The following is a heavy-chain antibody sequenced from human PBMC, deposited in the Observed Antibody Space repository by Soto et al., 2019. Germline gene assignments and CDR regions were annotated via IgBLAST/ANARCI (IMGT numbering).Heavy chain of an antibody. J-gene: IGHJ4*02. D-gene: IGHD2-21*02. CDR3: AREPYCGGDCFYTPFDY. CDR2: IIPIFGTA. V-gene: IGHV1-69*13. Sequence: SVKVSCKASGGTFSSYAISWVRQAPGQGLEWMGGIIPIFGTANYAQKFQGRVTITADESTSTAYMELSSLRSEDPAVYYCAREPYCGGDCFYTPFDYWGQGTLVTVSS. CDR1: GGTFSSYA.